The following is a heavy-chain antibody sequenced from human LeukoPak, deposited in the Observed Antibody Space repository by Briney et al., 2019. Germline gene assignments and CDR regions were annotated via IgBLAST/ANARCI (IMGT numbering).Heavy chain of an antibody. J-gene: IGHJ4*02. CDR1: GFTFSTYP. CDR2: ISENGGGT. V-gene: IGHV3-23*01. CDR3: ASQETGWYAV. Sequence: PGASLRLSCAASGFTFSTYPMSWVRQAPGKGLEWVSSISENGGGTYYADSAKGRFTISRDNSRNTMYLQMHSLRVGDTAVYYCASQETGWYAVWGQGTLVTVSS. D-gene: IGHD6-19*01.